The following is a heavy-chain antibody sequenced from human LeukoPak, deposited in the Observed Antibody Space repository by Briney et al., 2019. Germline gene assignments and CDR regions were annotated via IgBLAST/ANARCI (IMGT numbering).Heavy chain of an antibody. CDR2: FYYRGST. Sequence: SETLSLTCTVSGGSISSSSYYWGWIRQPPGKGLEWIGSFYYRGSTYYNPSLKSRVTISVDTSKNQFSLNLSSVTAADTAVYYCARNPPNYGSGSYPDYWGQGILVTVSS. V-gene: IGHV4-39*07. CDR3: ARNPPNYGSGSYPDY. D-gene: IGHD3-10*01. J-gene: IGHJ4*02. CDR1: GGSISSSSYY.